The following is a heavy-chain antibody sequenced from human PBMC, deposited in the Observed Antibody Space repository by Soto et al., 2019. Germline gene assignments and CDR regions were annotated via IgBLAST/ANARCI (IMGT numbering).Heavy chain of an antibody. D-gene: IGHD5-12*01. Sequence: ASVKVSCKASGYTFTGYYMHWVRQAPGQGLEWMGWINPNSGGTNYAQKFQGGVTMTRDTSISTAYMELSRLRSDDTAVYYCARDSGYDNNWFDPWGQGTLVTVSS. CDR1: GYTFTGYY. CDR3: ARDSGYDNNWFDP. CDR2: INPNSGGT. V-gene: IGHV1-2*02. J-gene: IGHJ5*02.